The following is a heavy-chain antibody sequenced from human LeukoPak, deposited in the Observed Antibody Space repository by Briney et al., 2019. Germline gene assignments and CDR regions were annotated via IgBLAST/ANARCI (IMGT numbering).Heavy chain of an antibody. J-gene: IGHJ4*02. V-gene: IGHV3-23*01. CDR3: AKDLRPYGDYYFDY. Sequence: RGTLSLSCAASGFPSSRYAIRSVRQAPGKGVEWVSAISGSGGSTYYANSVKRRFTISRDNSKNTLYLQMNSLRAEDTAVYYCAKDLRPYGDYYFDYWGQGTLVTVSS. CDR1: GFPSSRYA. D-gene: IGHD4-17*01. CDR2: ISGSGGST.